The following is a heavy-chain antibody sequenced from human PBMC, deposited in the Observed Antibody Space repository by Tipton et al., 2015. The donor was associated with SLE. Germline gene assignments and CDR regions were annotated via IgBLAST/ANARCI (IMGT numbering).Heavy chain of an antibody. J-gene: IGHJ4*02. CDR2: INSDGSSI. CDR3: AKDIGQRYCSGGSCYMGYFDY. CDR1: GFAFSSHW. V-gene: IGHV3-74*01. Sequence: GSLRLSCAASGFAFSSHWMHWVRQAPGKGLVWLSHINSDGSSIRYGDSVKGRFIISRDNAKNTLYLQMNSLRAEDTAVYYCAKDIGQRYCSGGSCYMGYFDYWGQGTLVTVSS. D-gene: IGHD2-15*01.